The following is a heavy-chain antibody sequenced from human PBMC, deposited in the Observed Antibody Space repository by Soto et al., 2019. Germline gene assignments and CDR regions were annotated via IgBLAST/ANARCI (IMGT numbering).Heavy chain of an antibody. CDR1: GAALDMGDSY. CDR2: IYVTGAV. V-gene: IGHV4-31*03. D-gene: IGHD2-21*01. Sequence: SETQSLTSSVSGAALDMGDSYLHWIRQVPGKGLEWIGHIYVTGAVDYNPSLRDRITISQDTSERQFSLNLRLVTAADTAVYYCARLRIATNNYKWFDPWGQGTLVTVS. CDR3: ARLRIATNNYKWFDP. J-gene: IGHJ5*02.